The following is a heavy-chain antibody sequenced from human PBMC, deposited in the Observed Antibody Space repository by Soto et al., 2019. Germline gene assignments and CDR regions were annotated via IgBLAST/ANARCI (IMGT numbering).Heavy chain of an antibody. Sequence: SVKVSCKASGGTFSSYAISWVRQAPGQGLEWMGGIIPIFGTANYAQKFQGRVTITADESTSTAYMELSSLRSEDTAVYYCARGPLDRYYFDYWGQGTLVTVSS. V-gene: IGHV1-69*13. CDR2: IIPIFGTA. CDR3: ARGPLDRYYFDY. J-gene: IGHJ4*02. CDR1: GGTFSSYA.